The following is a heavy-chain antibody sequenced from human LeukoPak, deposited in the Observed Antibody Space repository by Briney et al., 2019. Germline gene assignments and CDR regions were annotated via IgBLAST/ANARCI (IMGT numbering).Heavy chain of an antibody. CDR3: ASIAVAGTNFDY. Sequence: PSETLSLTCTVSGGSISSSSYYWGWIRQPPGKGLEWIGSIYYSGSTYYNPSLKSRVTISVDTSKNQFSLKLGSVTAADTAVYYCASIAVAGTNFDYWGQGTLVTVSS. D-gene: IGHD6-19*01. J-gene: IGHJ4*02. CDR1: GGSISSSSYY. V-gene: IGHV4-39*01. CDR2: IYYSGST.